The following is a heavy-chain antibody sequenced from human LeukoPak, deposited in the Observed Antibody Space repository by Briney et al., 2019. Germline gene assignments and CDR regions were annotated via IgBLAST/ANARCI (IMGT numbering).Heavy chain of an antibody. V-gene: IGHV1-24*01. CDR1: GYTLTELS. Sequence: ASVKVSCKVSGYTLTELSMHWVRQAPGKGLEWMGGFDPEDGETIYAQKFQGRVTMTEDTSTDTAYMELRSLRSDDTAVYYCARVVAKVATMMGRSYFDYWGQGTLVTVSS. CDR2: FDPEDGET. J-gene: IGHJ4*02. D-gene: IGHD5-12*01. CDR3: ARVVAKVATMMGRSYFDY.